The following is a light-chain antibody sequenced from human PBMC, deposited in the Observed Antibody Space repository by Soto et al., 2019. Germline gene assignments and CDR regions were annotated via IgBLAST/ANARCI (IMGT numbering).Light chain of an antibody. V-gene: IGLV1-40*01. J-gene: IGLJ2*01. CDR3: CSHAGSGTVV. CDR1: SSNIGAGYD. Sequence: QSVLTQPPSVSGAPGQRITISCTGTSSNIGAGYDVHWYRQLPGTAPQLLIFADTKRPSGVPDRFSGSKSGTSASLAITGLQAEDEADYYCCSHAGSGTVVFGGGTKLTVL. CDR2: ADT.